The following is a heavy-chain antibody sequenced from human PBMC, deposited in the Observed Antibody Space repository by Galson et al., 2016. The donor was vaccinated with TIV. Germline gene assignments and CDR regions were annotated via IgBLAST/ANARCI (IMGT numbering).Heavy chain of an antibody. CDR3: AAKPHSRYPDYFHHTGSPFDT. D-gene: IGHD5-12*01. CDR1: GYSFTSFW. Sequence: QSGAEVKKPGESLKISCKASGYSFTSFWIGWVRQMPGKGLEWMGVIYPGDSDTRYTPSFQGQVTISADKSISTAYLQWSSLKASDTAGYFCAAKPHSRYPDYFHHTGSPFDTWGQGTLVTVSS. V-gene: IGHV5-51*01. J-gene: IGHJ4*02. CDR2: IYPGDSDT.